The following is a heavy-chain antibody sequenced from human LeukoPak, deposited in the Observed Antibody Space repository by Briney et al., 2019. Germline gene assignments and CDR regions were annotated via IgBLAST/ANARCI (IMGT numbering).Heavy chain of an antibody. CDR1: GYTFTSYG. V-gene: IGHV1-18*01. CDR3: ARDPNYDYVWGSYRHFDY. D-gene: IGHD3-16*02. Sequence: ASVKVSCKASGYTFTSYGISWVRQAPGQGLEWMGWISAYNGNTNYAQKFQGRVTMTRDTSISTAYMELSRLRSDDTAVYYCARDPNYDYVWGSYRHFDYWGQGTLVTVSS. CDR2: ISAYNGNT. J-gene: IGHJ4*02.